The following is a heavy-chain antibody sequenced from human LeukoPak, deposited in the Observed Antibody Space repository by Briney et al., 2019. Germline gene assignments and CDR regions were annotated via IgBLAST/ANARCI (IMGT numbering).Heavy chain of an antibody. CDR3: AREGVVPAAYYYYGMDV. Sequence: PGGSLRLSCAASGFTFSDYYMSWIRQAPGKGLAWVSYISSSGSTIYYADSVKGRFTISRDNAKNSLYLQMNSLRAEDTAVYYCAREGVVPAAYYYYGMDVWGQGTTVTVSS. CDR1: GFTFSDYY. J-gene: IGHJ6*02. V-gene: IGHV3-11*01. CDR2: ISSSGSTI. D-gene: IGHD2-2*01.